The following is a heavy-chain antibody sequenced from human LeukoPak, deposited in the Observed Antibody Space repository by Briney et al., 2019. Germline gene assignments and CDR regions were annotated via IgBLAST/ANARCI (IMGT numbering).Heavy chain of an antibody. D-gene: IGHD3-9*01. CDR2: ILPGNSDT. CDR3: ASQYYDILTDPNYFDP. V-gene: IGHV5-51*01. Sequence: GESLKISCKGSGYSFSNYWIGWVRPMPGKGLEWVGIILPGNSDTRYSPSFQGQVTMSADKSISTAYLQWSSLKAAATAMYYCASQYYDILTDPNYFDPWGQGTLVPVSS. CDR1: GYSFSNYW. J-gene: IGHJ5*02.